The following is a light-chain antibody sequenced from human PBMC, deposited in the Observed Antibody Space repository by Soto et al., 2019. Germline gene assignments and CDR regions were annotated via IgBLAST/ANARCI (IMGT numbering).Light chain of an antibody. CDR2: DAS. J-gene: IGKJ4*01. Sequence: EIVLTQSPATLSLSPGERATLSCRASQSVSSYLAWYQQKPGQAPRLLXYDASNRATGIPDRFSGSGSGTDFTLTISSLEPEDFAVYYCQKRSNWPPLTFGGGTKVDIK. CDR3: QKRSNWPPLT. V-gene: IGKV3-11*01. CDR1: QSVSSY.